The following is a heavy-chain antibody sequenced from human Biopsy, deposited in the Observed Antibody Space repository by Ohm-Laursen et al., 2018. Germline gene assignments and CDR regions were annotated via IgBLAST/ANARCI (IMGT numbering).Heavy chain of an antibody. D-gene: IGHD2-8*01. CDR2: ISASGNHI. CDR1: VFTFSGFS. J-gene: IGHJ4*02. Sequence: GSLRLSCAPSVFTFSGFSMNWVRQAPGKGLAWVSSISASGNHIYYTDSVKGRFTVSRDNGKNSVYLQTNSLRVEDTAVYYCARDGEAKYCKHGVCPSDFWGQGTLVTVSS. V-gene: IGHV3-21*01. CDR3: ARDGEAKYCKHGVCPSDF.